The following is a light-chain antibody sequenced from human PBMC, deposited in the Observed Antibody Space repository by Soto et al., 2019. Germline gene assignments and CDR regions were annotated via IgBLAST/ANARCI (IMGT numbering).Light chain of an antibody. Sequence: QSVLTQPPSASGSPGQSVTISCTGTSSDVGRYNYVSWYQQHPGKAPKLMISEVTKRPSGVPDRFSGSKSGNTASLTVSVLQAEDEADYYCSSYAGGNNLYVFGTGTKVTVL. CDR2: EVT. CDR1: SSDVGRYNY. J-gene: IGLJ1*01. CDR3: SSYAGGNNLYV. V-gene: IGLV2-8*01.